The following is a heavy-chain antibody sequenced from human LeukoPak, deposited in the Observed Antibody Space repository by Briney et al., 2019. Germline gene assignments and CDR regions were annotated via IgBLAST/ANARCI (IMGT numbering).Heavy chain of an antibody. D-gene: IGHD2/OR15-2a*01. CDR2: VYNGGNT. J-gene: IGHJ6*02. Sequence: SGTLSLTCNVSGGSITNYYWSWIRQPPEKGLEWIAYVYNGGNTDYNPSLKSRVTISVDTSKNQFSLNLTSVTAADTAIYYCARHAGNYYYYGMDVWGQGTTVTVSS. V-gene: IGHV4-59*08. CDR3: ARHAGNYYYYGMDV. CDR1: GGSITNYY.